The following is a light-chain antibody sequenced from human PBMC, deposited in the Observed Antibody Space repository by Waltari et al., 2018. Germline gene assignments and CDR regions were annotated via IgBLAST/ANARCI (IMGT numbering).Light chain of an antibody. J-gene: IGKJ1*01. Sequence: DIQITQSPTTLSPSVGDRVTITCRASQSMSNWLAWYQQKQGKAPKHLIYKASNLESGVPSRFGGSGSGTEFTLHISSLQPDQFATYYCKQYDNYWTFGQGTKVEIK. CDR2: KAS. CDR3: KQYDNYWT. V-gene: IGKV1-5*03. CDR1: QSMSNW.